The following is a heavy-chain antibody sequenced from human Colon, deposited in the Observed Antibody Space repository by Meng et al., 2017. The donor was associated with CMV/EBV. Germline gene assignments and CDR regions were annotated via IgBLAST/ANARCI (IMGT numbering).Heavy chain of an antibody. CDR2: IRYDGSNK. CDR3: AKTKVAPIEGNHFDY. Sequence: GESLKISCAASGFTFSSYGMHWVRQAPGKGLEWVAFIRYDGSNKYYADSVKGRFTISRDNSKNTLYLQMNSLRAEDTAMYYCAKTKVAPIEGNHFDYWGLGTLVTVSS. J-gene: IGHJ4*02. V-gene: IGHV3-30*02. CDR1: GFTFSSYG. D-gene: IGHD4-17*01.